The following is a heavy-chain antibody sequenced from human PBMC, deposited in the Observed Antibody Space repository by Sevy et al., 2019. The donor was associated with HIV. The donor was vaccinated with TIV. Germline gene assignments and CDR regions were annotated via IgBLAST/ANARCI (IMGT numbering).Heavy chain of an antibody. CDR1: GFTFSSYG. V-gene: IGHV3-30*02. CDR3: AKAVGATPYYYYGMDV. CDR2: IRYDGSNK. D-gene: IGHD1-26*01. J-gene: IGHJ6*02. Sequence: GGSLRLSCAASGFTFSSYGMHWVRQAPGKGLEWVGFIRYDGSNKYYANSVKGRFTISRDNSKNPLYLQMNSLRAEDTAVYYCAKAVGATPYYYYGMDVWGQGTTVTVSS.